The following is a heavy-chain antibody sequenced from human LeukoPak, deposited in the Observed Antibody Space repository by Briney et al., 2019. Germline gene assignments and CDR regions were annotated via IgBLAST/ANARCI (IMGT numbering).Heavy chain of an antibody. J-gene: IGHJ4*02. D-gene: IGHD2-8*01. CDR2: ISAYNGNT. Sequence: ASVKVSCKASGYTFTSYGISWVRQAPGQGLEWMGWISAYNGNTNYAQKLQGRVTITRNTSINTAYMELTSLRSEDTAVYYCAKWARHCTNGVCYYFDYWGQGTLVTVSS. CDR1: GYTFTSYG. CDR3: AKWARHCTNGVCYYFDY. V-gene: IGHV1-18*01.